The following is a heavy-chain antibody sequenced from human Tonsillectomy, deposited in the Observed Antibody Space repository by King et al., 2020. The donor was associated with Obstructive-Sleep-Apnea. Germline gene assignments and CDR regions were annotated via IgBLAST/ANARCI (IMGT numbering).Heavy chain of an antibody. CDR3: TRALYYHDISGYRYDAFDM. Sequence: VQLVESGGGLVQPGGSLKLSCAASGFTFSDSAIHWVRQASGKGLEWVGRIRSKAKSYETTYAASVKGRFTISRDESKNTTYLQMISLKTEDTAVYYCTRALYYHDISGYRYDAFDMWGQGTMVTVSS. V-gene: IGHV3-73*02. CDR2: IRSKAKSYET. CDR1: GFTFSDSA. J-gene: IGHJ3*02. D-gene: IGHD3-22*01.